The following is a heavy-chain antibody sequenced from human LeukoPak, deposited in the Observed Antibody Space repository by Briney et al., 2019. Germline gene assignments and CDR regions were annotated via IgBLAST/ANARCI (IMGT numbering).Heavy chain of an antibody. CDR3: AREFRYFSTTRSWDAFDV. CDR2: IKQDGSER. D-gene: IGHD2/OR15-2a*01. J-gene: IGHJ3*01. Sequence: PGGSLRLSCAASGFTFSSYWMSWVRQAPGKGLEWVANIKQDGSERYYVDSVKGRFTISRDNAKNSLSLQMNSLRPGDTAVYYCAREFRYFSTTRSWDAFDVWGQGTRVTVSS. V-gene: IGHV3-7*01. CDR1: GFTFSSYW.